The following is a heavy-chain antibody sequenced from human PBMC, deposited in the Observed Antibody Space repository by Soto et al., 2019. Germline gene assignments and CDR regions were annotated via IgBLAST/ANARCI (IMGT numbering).Heavy chain of an antibody. Sequence: SDTLSLTCTLTRISILSSSSYWGWIRQPPGKGLEWIGSIYYSGSTYYNPSLKSRVTISVDTSKNQFSLKLSSVTAADTAVYYCARHSPTHYYYYGMDVWGQGTTVT. CDR3: ARHSPTHYYYYGMDV. V-gene: IGHV4-39*01. J-gene: IGHJ6*02. CDR2: IYYSGST. CDR1: RISILSSSSY.